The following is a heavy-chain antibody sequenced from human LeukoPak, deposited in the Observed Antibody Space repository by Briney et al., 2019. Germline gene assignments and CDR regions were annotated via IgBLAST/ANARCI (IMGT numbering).Heavy chain of an antibody. J-gene: IGHJ4*02. D-gene: IGHD2-2*01. Sequence: SETLSLTCAVYGGSFSGYYWNWIRQPPGKGLEWIGEINHSGSTNYNPSLKSRVTISVDTYKNQFSLKLSSVTAADTAVYYCARENIVVVPAATDYWGQGTLVTVSS. V-gene: IGHV4-34*01. CDR2: INHSGST. CDR3: ARENIVVVPAATDY. CDR1: GGSFSGYY.